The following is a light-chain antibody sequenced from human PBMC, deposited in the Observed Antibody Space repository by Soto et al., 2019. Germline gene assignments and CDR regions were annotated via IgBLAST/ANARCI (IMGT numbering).Light chain of an antibody. V-gene: IGKV3-20*01. CDR1: QSVNTKY. J-gene: IGKJ3*01. CDR3: QQFGTSSLVT. Sequence: EIVLTQSPGTLSLSPGERATLSCRASQSVNTKYLAWYQQKPGQAPGLLISGVSSRATGIPDRFSGSGSGTDFILTISRVEPEDFAVYYCQQFGTSSLVTFGPGTKVDIK. CDR2: GVS.